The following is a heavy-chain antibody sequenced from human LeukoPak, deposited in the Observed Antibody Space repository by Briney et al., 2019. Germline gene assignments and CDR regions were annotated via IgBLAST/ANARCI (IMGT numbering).Heavy chain of an antibody. CDR3: AKEGDWNDALDY. CDR1: GFTFSRYW. Sequence: GGSLRLSCAASGFTFSRYWMSWVRQVPGKGLEWVANIKEDAGEMYYVDSVKGRFTISRDNARNSLYLQMNSLRAEDMALYYCAKEGDWNDALDYWGQGTLVTVSS. J-gene: IGHJ4*02. D-gene: IGHD1-1*01. CDR2: IKEDAGEM. V-gene: IGHV3-7*03.